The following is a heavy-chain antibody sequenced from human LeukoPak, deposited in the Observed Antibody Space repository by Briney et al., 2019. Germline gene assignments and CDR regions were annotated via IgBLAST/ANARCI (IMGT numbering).Heavy chain of an antibody. J-gene: IGHJ5*02. D-gene: IGHD2-2*01. CDR3: ARAVPAARIGGWFDP. CDR1: SGSFSGYY. CDR2: INHSGST. V-gene: IGHV4-34*01. Sequence: SETLSLTCAVYSGSFSGYYWSWIRQPPGKGLEWIGEINHSGSTNYNPSLKSRVTISVDTSKNQFSLKLNSVTAADTAVYYCARAVPAARIGGWFDPWGQGTLVTVSS.